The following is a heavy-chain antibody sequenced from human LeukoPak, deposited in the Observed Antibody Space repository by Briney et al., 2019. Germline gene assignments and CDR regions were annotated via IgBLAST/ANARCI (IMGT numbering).Heavy chain of an antibody. V-gene: IGHV5-51*01. Sequence: GESLKISRKGSGYSFTSYWIGWVRQMPGKGLEWMGIIYPGDSDTRYSPSFQGQVTISADKSISTAYLQWSSLKASDTAMYYCARQVDAYPIVVVPADAFDIWGQGTMVTVSS. J-gene: IGHJ3*02. CDR2: IYPGDSDT. CDR3: ARQVDAYPIVVVPADAFDI. D-gene: IGHD2-2*01. CDR1: GYSFTSYW.